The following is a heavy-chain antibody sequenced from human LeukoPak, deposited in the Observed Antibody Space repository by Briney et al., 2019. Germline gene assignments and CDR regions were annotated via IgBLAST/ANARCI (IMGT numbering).Heavy chain of an antibody. Sequence: ASVKVSCKASGYTFTGYYMHWVRQAPGQGLEWMGRINPNSGGTNYAQKFQGRVTMTRDTSISTAYMELSRLRSDDTAVYYCARVDRASRYWVSWFDPWGQGTLVTVSS. CDR3: ARVDRASRYWVSWFDP. J-gene: IGHJ5*02. V-gene: IGHV1-2*06. CDR2: INPNSGGT. CDR1: GYTFTGYY. D-gene: IGHD3-16*01.